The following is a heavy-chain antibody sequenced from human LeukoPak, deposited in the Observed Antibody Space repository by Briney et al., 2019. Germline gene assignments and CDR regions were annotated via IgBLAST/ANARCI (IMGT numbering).Heavy chain of an antibody. CDR2: IASSGRNI. Sequence: PGGSLRLSCAVSGFPFSFYEMNWVRQAPGKGLEWVSNIASSGRNIYYADSVKGRFSISRGNAKSSLYLQMNSLRVEDTAIYYCALLAVASDFDYWGQGALVTVSS. CDR1: GFPFSFYE. J-gene: IGHJ4*02. D-gene: IGHD6-19*01. V-gene: IGHV3-48*03. CDR3: ALLAVASDFDY.